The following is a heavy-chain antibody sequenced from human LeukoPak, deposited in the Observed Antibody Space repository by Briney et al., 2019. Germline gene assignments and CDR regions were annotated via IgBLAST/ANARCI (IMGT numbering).Heavy chain of an antibody. V-gene: IGHV3-33*08. D-gene: IGHD5-24*01. CDR3: ARDRRRDGYKLDAFDI. Sequence: GRSLRLSCAASGFTFSSYGMHWVRQAPGKGLEWVAVIWYDGSNEYYVDSVKGRFTISRDNSKNTLYLQMNSLRAEDTAVYYCARDRRRDGYKLDAFDIWGQGTMVTVSS. J-gene: IGHJ3*02. CDR1: GFTFSSYG. CDR2: IWYDGSNE.